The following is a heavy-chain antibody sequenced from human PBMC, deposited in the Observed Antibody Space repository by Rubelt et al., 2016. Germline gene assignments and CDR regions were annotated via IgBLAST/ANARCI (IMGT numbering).Heavy chain of an antibody. J-gene: IGHJ4*02. CDR3: ARDRGKGAYDPIDY. D-gene: IGHD3-22*01. CDR1: GLTFRSYS. V-gene: IGHV3-21*02. CDR2: ISSSSSYM. Sequence: EVQLVESGGGVVQPGRSLRLSCAASGLTFRSYSMNWVRQAPGKGLEWVSCISSSSSYMYYADSVKGRFTVSRDNAKNSLYLQMNSLRVEDTAVYYCARDRGKGAYDPIDYWGPGTLVTVSS.